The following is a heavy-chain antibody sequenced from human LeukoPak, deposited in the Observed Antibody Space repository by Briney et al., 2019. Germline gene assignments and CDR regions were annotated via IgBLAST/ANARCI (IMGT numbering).Heavy chain of an antibody. CDR1: GFSFSSYG. CDR3: AKDSYYDSSGYAHFDY. D-gene: IGHD3-22*01. J-gene: IGHJ4*02. Sequence: GGSLRLSCAASGFSFSSYGMHWVRQAPGKGLEWVAFIRYDGGNEYYADSVKGRFTISRDNSKNTLYLQMNSLRAEDTAVYYCAKDSYYDSSGYAHFDYWGQGTLVTVSS. CDR2: IRYDGGNE. V-gene: IGHV3-30*02.